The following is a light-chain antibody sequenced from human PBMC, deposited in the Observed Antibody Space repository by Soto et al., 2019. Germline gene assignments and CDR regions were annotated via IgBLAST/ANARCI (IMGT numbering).Light chain of an antibody. CDR3: QHATSFPIT. V-gene: IGKV1-12*01. J-gene: IGKJ5*01. Sequence: DIQMTQSPSSVSASIGDRVTITCRASQDIRTWLAWYQQKPGKAPKILIYGASTLQSGVPSRFSGSGSGTYFTLTISSLQPEDFATYYCQHATSFPITFGQGIRLEIK. CDR1: QDIRTW. CDR2: GAS.